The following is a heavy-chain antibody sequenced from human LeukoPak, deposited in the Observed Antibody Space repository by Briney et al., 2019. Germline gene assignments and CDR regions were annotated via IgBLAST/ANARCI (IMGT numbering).Heavy chain of an antibody. J-gene: IGHJ1*01. Sequence: GGSLRLSCAASGFTFSRYTMHWVRQTPGKGLEWVAVISYDGSNKYYADSVKGRFTISRDNSKNTLYLQMNSLRAEDTAVYYCAKDGLAAAATQHWGQGTLVTVSS. CDR2: ISYDGSNK. V-gene: IGHV3-30*04. CDR3: AKDGLAAAATQH. D-gene: IGHD6-13*01. CDR1: GFTFSRYT.